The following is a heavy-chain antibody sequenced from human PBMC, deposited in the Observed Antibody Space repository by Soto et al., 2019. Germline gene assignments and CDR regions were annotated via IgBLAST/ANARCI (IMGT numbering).Heavy chain of an antibody. CDR3: ARGVGSGSYYNQYNWFAP. V-gene: IGHV1-18*01. CDR2: INVYNGNT. D-gene: IGHD3-10*01. Sequence: QVQLVQSGGEVKKPGASVKVSCKASGYTFTNYGISWVRQAPGQGLEWMGWINVYNGNTKYAQKVQGRGTMTTDTSTSTAYMELRSLRSDDTAVYYCARGVGSGSYYNQYNWFAPWGQGTLVTVSS. CDR1: GYTFTNYG. J-gene: IGHJ5*02.